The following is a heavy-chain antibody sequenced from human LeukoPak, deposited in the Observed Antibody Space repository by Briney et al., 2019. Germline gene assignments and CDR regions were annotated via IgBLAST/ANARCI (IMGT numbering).Heavy chain of an antibody. J-gene: IGHJ3*02. CDR1: GYTFTSYG. Sequence: ASVKVSCKASGYTFTSYGISWVRQAPGQGLEWMGWISAYNGNTNYAQKLQGRVTMTTDTSTSTAYMELRSLRSDDTAVYYCARSLGLGIQLWFSKSVMGAFDIWGQGTMVTVSS. CDR3: ARSLGLGIQLWFSKSVMGAFDI. D-gene: IGHD5-18*01. V-gene: IGHV1-18*01. CDR2: ISAYNGNT.